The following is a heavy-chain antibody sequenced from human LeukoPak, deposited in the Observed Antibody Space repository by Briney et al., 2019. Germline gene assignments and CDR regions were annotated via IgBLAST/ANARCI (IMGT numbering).Heavy chain of an antibody. V-gene: IGHV3-21*01. J-gene: IGHJ4*02. CDR2: ISSSSSYI. CDR3: AGSYYDILTGYFPPNDY. Sequence: PGGSLRLSCAASGFTFSSYSMNWVRQAPGKGLEWVSSISSSSSYIYYADSVKGRFTISRDNAKNSLYLQMNSLRAEDTAVYYCAGSYYDILTGYFPPNDYWGQGTLVTVSS. D-gene: IGHD3-9*01. CDR1: GFTFSSYS.